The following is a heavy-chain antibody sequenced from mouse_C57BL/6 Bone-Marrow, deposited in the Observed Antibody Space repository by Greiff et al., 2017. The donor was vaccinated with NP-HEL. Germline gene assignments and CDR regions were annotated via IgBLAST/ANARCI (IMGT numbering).Heavy chain of an antibody. CDR3: ARSYPHGSIPFAY. CDR1: GYTFTSYD. CDR2: IYPRDGST. J-gene: IGHJ3*01. D-gene: IGHD1-1*01. V-gene: IGHV1-85*01. Sequence: VQVVESGPELVKPGASVKLSCKASGYTFTSYDINWVKQRPGQGLEWIGWIYPRDGSTKYNEKFKGKATLTVDTSSSTAYMELHSLTSEDSAVYFCARSYPHGSIPFAYWGQGTLVTVSA.